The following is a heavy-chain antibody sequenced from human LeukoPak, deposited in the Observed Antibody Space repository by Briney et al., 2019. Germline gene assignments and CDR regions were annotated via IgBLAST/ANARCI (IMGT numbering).Heavy chain of an antibody. J-gene: IGHJ3*02. CDR3: ARAGLVPGRAFDI. D-gene: IGHD1-14*01. Sequence: PGGSLRLSCAASGFTLSDYAMSWVRQAPGKGLEWVANIKQDGSEKYHVDSVKGRFTISRDNAKNSLYLQMSSLRAEDTAVYFCARAGLVPGRAFDIWGQGTMVTVSS. CDR2: IKQDGSEK. V-gene: IGHV3-7*04. CDR1: GFTLSDYA.